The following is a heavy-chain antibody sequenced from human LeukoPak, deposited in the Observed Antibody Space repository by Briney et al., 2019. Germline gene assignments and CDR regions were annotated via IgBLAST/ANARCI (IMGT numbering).Heavy chain of an antibody. V-gene: IGHV3-23*01. CDR2: ISGSGGST. CDR3: AKERAPGGAAAIFDY. J-gene: IGHJ4*02. CDR1: GFTFSSYA. Sequence: PVGSLRLSCAASGFTFSSYAMSWVRQAPGKGLEWVSAISGSGGSTYYADSVKGRFTISRDNSKNTLYLQMNSLRAEDTAVYYCAKERAPGGAAAIFDYWGQGTLVTVSS. D-gene: IGHD2-2*01.